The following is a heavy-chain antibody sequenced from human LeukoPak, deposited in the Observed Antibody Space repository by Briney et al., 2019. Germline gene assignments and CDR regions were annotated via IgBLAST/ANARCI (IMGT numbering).Heavy chain of an antibody. J-gene: IGHJ4*02. CDR1: GGSISSHY. V-gene: IGHV4-59*08. CDR2: IYYSGST. Sequence: SETLSLTCTVSGGSISSHYWSWIRQPPGKGLEWIGYIYYSGSTNYNPSLKSRVTISVDTSKNQFSLKLSSVTAADTAVYYCARLLDYWGQGTLVTVSS. CDR3: ARLLDY.